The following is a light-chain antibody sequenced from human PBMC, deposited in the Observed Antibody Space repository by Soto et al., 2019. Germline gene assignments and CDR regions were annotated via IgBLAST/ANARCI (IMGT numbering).Light chain of an antibody. CDR1: QTISSW. CDR3: QQFNSYPIT. J-gene: IGKJ5*01. CDR2: EAS. V-gene: IGKV1-5*01. Sequence: DIQMTQSPSTLSGSVGDRVTLTCRASQTISSWLAWYQQKPGKAPQLLIYEASSLESGVPSRFSGSGSGTEFTLTIGGLQPDDFATYYCQQFNSYPITFGQGTRLEIK.